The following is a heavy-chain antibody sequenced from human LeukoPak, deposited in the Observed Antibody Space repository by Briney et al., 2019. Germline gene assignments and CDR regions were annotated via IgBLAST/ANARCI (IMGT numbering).Heavy chain of an antibody. CDR2: IYYSGST. CDR3: ARNNWGQRNFDY. J-gene: IGHJ4*02. D-gene: IGHD7-27*01. Sequence: SETLSLTCTVSGASINFYYWSWIRQPPGKGLEWIGYIYYSGSTNYNPSLKSRVTISLATSKNQFSLKLSSVTAADTAVYYCARNNWGQRNFDYWGQGTLVTVSS. V-gene: IGHV4-59*01. CDR1: GASINFYY.